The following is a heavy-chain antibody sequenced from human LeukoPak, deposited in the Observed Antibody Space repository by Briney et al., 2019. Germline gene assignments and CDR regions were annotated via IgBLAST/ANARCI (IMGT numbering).Heavy chain of an antibody. CDR2: ISYDGSNK. J-gene: IGHJ4*02. D-gene: IGHD4-17*01. V-gene: IGHV3-30*04. Sequence: GRSLRLSCVASGFTFSSYAMHWVRQAPGKGLEWVAGISYDGSNKYYADSVKGRFTISRDNSKNTLYLQMNSLRAEDTAVYYCARTGLTYLTTVTTWFDYWGQGTLVTVSS. CDR3: ARTGLTYLTTVTTWFDY. CDR1: GFTFSSYA.